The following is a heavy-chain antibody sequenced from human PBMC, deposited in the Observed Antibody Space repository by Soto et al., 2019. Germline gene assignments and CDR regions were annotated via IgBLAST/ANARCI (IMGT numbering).Heavy chain of an antibody. V-gene: IGHV1-18*01. Sequence: QVQLVQSGAEVKKPGASVKVSCKASGYTFTNFGISWVRQAPGQGLEWMGWISAYNGNTNYAQNFQGRVTMPTDTSTSTACMELRSLRSDDTAVYYCAIGGTPIAYWGQGTLVTVSS. D-gene: IGHD3-16*01. CDR1: GYTFTNFG. CDR3: AIGGTPIAY. J-gene: IGHJ4*02. CDR2: ISAYNGNT.